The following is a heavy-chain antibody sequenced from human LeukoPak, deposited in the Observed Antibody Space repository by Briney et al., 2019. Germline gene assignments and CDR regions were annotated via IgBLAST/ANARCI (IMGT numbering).Heavy chain of an antibody. CDR1: GVSFSGYY. J-gene: IGHJ4*02. CDR2: INHSGST. Sequence: SETLSLTCAVYGVSFSGYYWSWIRQPPGKGLEWIGEINHSGSTNYNPSLKSRVTISVDTSKNQFSLKLSSVTAADTAVYYCASTRNYDSSGYYHGFDYWGQGTLVTVSS. D-gene: IGHD3-22*01. CDR3: ASTRNYDSSGYYHGFDY. V-gene: IGHV4-34*01.